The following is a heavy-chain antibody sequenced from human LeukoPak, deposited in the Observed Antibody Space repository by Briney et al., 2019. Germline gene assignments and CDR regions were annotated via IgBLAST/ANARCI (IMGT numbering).Heavy chain of an antibody. CDR2: IYYSGST. D-gene: IGHD6-19*01. CDR1: GGSISSYY. CDR3: ARDKLPYSSGPLAYYYYMDV. V-gene: IGHV4-39*07. J-gene: IGHJ6*03. Sequence: SETLSLTCTVSGGSISSYYWGWIRQPPGKGLEWIGSIYYSGSTYYNPSLKSRVTISVDTSKNQFSLKLSSVTAADTAVYYCARDKLPYSSGPLAYYYYMDVWGKGTTVTVSS.